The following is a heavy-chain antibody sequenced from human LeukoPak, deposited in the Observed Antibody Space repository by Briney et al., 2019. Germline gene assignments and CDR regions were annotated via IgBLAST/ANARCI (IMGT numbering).Heavy chain of an antibody. CDR2: IYYTGST. V-gene: IGHV4-61*01. CDR1: GGSISSGSYY. J-gene: IGHJ4*02. CDR3: ARYDFNKFFDY. D-gene: IGHD3-3*01. Sequence: ASETLSLTCTVSGGSISSGSYYWSWIRQPPGKGLEWIGYIYYTGSTNYNPSLKSRVTMSVDTSKNQFSLKLSSVTAADTAVYYCARYDFNKFFDYWGQGTLVTVSS.